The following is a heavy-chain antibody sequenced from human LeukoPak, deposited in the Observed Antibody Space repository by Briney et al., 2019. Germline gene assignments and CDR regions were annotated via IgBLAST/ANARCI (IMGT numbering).Heavy chain of an antibody. Sequence: GGSLRLSCAASGFTFDDYGMSWVRQAPGKGLEWVSGINWIGGSTGYADSVKGRFTISRDKAKNSLYLQMNSLRAEDTALYYCARDDYGGNSNFDYWGQGTLVTVSS. CDR2: INWIGGST. V-gene: IGHV3-20*04. CDR3: ARDDYGGNSNFDY. CDR1: GFTFDDYG. D-gene: IGHD4-23*01. J-gene: IGHJ4*02.